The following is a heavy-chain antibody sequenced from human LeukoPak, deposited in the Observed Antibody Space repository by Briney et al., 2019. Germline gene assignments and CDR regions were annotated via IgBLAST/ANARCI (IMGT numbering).Heavy chain of an antibody. Sequence: ASVKVSCEASGYTFTSYGISWVRQAPGQGLEWMGWISAYNGNTNYAQKLQGRVTMTTDTSTSTAYMELRSLRSDDTAVYYCASSYYGSGTPIAFDIWGQGTMVTVSS. D-gene: IGHD3-10*01. J-gene: IGHJ3*02. CDR2: ISAYNGNT. V-gene: IGHV1-18*01. CDR3: ASSYYGSGTPIAFDI. CDR1: GYTFTSYG.